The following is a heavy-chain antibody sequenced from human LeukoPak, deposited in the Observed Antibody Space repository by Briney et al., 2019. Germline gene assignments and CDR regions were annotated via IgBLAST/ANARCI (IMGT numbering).Heavy chain of an antibody. D-gene: IGHD6-13*01. Sequence: SETLSLTCTVSSGSISSSSYYWGWIRQPPGKGLEWIGSIYYSGSTYYNPSLKSRVTISVDTSKNQFSLKLSSVTAADTAVYYCATYSSSWYGGQEYFDYWGQGTLVTVSS. CDR3: ATYSSSWYGGQEYFDY. V-gene: IGHV4-39*01. J-gene: IGHJ4*02. CDR2: IYYSGST. CDR1: SGSISSSSYY.